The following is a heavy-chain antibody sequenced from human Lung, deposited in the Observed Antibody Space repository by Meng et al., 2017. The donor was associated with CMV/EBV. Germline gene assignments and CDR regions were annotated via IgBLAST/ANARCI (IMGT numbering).Heavy chain of an antibody. D-gene: IGHD2-2*01. Sequence: SETLSLTCTVSGGSVSSGSYYWSWIRQPPGKGLEWIGYIYYSGSTNYNPSLKSRVTISVDTSKNQFSLKLSSVTAADTAVYYCARDPRLCSSTSCYGYWGKGTXVTVSS. J-gene: IGHJ4*02. CDR3: ARDPRLCSSTSCYGY. CDR2: IYYSGST. CDR1: GGSVSSGSYY. V-gene: IGHV4-61*01.